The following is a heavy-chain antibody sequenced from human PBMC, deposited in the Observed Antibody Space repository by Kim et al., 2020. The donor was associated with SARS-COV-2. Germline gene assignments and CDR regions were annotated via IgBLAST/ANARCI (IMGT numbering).Heavy chain of an antibody. V-gene: IGHV4-59*01. D-gene: IGHD6-13*01. CDR3: ASDRIAAAGTYYGMDV. Sequence: PSLKSRVTISLDTSKNQFSLKRSSVTAADKAVYYCASDRIAAAGTYYGMDVWGQGTTVTVSS. J-gene: IGHJ6*02.